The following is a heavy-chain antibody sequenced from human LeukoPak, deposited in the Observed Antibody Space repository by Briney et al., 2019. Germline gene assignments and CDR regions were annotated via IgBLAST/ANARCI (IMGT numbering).Heavy chain of an antibody. CDR1: GVTVSSDY. D-gene: IGHD6-13*01. CDR2: IYTGGST. Sequence: GGSLRLSCAASGVTVSSDYMSWVRQAPGKGLEWVSVIYTGGSTYYADSVKGRFTISRDSSKNTLYLQMNSLRAEDTAVYYCARDLRGNAFDIWGQGTMVTVSS. J-gene: IGHJ3*02. CDR3: ARDLRGNAFDI. V-gene: IGHV3-66*01.